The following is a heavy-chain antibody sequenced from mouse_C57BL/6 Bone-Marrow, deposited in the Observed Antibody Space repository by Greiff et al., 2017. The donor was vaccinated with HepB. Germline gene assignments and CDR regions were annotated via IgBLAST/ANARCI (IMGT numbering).Heavy chain of an antibody. V-gene: IGHV5-4*03. J-gene: IGHJ3*01. D-gene: IGHD3-2*02. CDR1: GFTFSSYA. CDR2: ISDGGSYT. CDR3: ARHGGRQLRLPFAY. Sequence: EVMLVESGGGLVKPGGSLKLSCAASGFTFSSYAMSWVRQTPEKRLEWVATISDGGSYTYYPDNVKGRFTISRDNAKNNLYLQMSHLKSEDTAMYYCARHGGRQLRLPFAYWGQGTLVTVSA.